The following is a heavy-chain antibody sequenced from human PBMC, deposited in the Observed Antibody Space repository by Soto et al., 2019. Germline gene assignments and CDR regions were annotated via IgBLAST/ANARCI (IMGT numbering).Heavy chain of an antibody. CDR1: GFTFSSYA. CDR2: ISGSGGST. Sequence: GGSLRLSCAASGFTFSSYAMSWVRQAPGKGLEWVSAISGSGGSTYYAASVKGRFTISRDNSKNTLYLQMNSLRAEDTAVYYRAKAPYYYGSGSYGEDYWGPGTLVPVPS. V-gene: IGHV3-23*01. CDR3: AKAPYYYGSGSYGEDY. J-gene: IGHJ4*02. D-gene: IGHD3-10*01.